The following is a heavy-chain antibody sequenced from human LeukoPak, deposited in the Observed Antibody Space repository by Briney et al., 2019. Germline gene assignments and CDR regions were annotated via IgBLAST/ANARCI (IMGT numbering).Heavy chain of an antibody. V-gene: IGHV1-2*04. CDR2: INPNSGGT. J-gene: IGHJ5*02. D-gene: IGHD6-13*01. Sequence: ASVKVSCKASGYTFTGYYMHWVRQAPGQGLEWMGWINPNSGGTNYAQKFQGWVTMTRDTSISTAYMELSRLRSDDTAVYYCAKSGSPGDWFDPWGQGTLVTVSS. CDR1: GYTFTGYY. CDR3: AKSGSPGDWFDP.